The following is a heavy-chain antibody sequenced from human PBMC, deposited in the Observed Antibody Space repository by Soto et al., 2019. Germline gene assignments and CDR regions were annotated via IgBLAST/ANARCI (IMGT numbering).Heavy chain of an antibody. CDR2: ISAYNGNT. Sequence: QVQLVQSGPEVKKPGASVKVSCKASGYMFTSHGISWVRQAPGQGLEWMGWISAYNGNTNYAQKLQGRVTMTRDTSTTTAHRQLRSLKSNDTAVYYCVRGGDHGDYWGQGTMVTVSS. J-gene: IGHJ4*02. D-gene: IGHD2-21*01. V-gene: IGHV1-18*01. CDR1: GYMFTSHG. CDR3: VRGGDHGDY.